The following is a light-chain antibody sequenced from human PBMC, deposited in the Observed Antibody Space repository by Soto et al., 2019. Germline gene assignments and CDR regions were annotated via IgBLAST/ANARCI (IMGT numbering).Light chain of an antibody. Sequence: GLTQSPATLSLSPGERATLSCGASQSVGTYVAWYKQKPGLAPRLVIFDSSTRPTGIPDRFGGSGSGTDFTLTISRLEPEDFAVYFCQQYGNSPQITFGQGTRLEI. CDR3: QQYGNSPQIT. J-gene: IGKJ5*01. CDR2: DSS. V-gene: IGKV3D-20*01. CDR1: QSVGTY.